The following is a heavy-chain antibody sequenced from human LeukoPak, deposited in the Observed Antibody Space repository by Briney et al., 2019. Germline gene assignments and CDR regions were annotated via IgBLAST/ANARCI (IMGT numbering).Heavy chain of an antibody. CDR3: ARDLRRGYSYGYFDY. J-gene: IGHJ4*02. V-gene: IGHV4-59*01. D-gene: IGHD5-18*01. Sequence: ASETLSLTCTVSGGSISSYYWSWIRQPPGKGLEWIGYIYYSGSTNYNPSLKSRVTISVDTSKNQFSLKLSSVTAADTAVYYCARDLRRGYSYGYFDYWGQGTLVTVSS. CDR1: GGSISSYY. CDR2: IYYSGST.